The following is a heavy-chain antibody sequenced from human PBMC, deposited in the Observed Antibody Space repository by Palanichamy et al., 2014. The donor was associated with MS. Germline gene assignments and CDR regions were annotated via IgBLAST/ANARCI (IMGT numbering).Heavy chain of an antibody. CDR2: ISAYNSNT. Sequence: QLVQSGTEVKKPGASVKVSCKASGYSFTSSGITWVRQAPGQGLEWMGWISAYNSNTNYVQKLQGRVTMTIDTSTSTAYMELRSLRSDDTAVYYCVRDCSGGGCYWTYWGQGTLVTVSS. V-gene: IGHV1-18*04. CDR3: VRDCSGGGCYWTY. CDR1: GYSFTSSG. J-gene: IGHJ4*02. D-gene: IGHD2-15*01.